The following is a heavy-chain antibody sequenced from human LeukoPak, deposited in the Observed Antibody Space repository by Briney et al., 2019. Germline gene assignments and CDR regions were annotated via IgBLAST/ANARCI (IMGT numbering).Heavy chain of an antibody. J-gene: IGHJ5*02. CDR1: GYTFTGYY. D-gene: IGHD4-17*01. CDR2: INPNSGAT. V-gene: IGHV1-2*06. CDR3: SRGPVTPIQNWFDP. Sequence: ASVKVSCKASGYTFTGYYLHWVRQAPGQGLEWMGRINPNSGATNYAQKFQVRVTMTTDMSISTAYMEVRRLKSDDTAVYYCSRGPVTPIQNWFDPWGRGTLVTVSP.